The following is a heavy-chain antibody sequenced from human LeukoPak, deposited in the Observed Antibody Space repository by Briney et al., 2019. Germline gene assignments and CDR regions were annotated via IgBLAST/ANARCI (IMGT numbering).Heavy chain of an antibody. J-gene: IGHJ4*02. V-gene: IGHV3-9*01. D-gene: IGHD3-10*01. Sequence: SLRLYCAASGFTFDNYAMHWVRLAPGKGLEWVSGIAWNSGNTGFADSVKGRFTGSRDNAENSLYLEMNSMTTEDTAVYFCAKDMNSYGSGSSYNPWGPFDSWGQGTLVTVSS. CDR3: AKDMNSYGSGSSYNPWGPFDS. CDR2: IAWNSGNT. CDR1: GFTFDNYA.